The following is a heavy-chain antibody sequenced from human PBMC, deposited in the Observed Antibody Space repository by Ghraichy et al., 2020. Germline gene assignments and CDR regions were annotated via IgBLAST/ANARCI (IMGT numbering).Heavy chain of an antibody. Sequence: GGSLRLSCAASGFTFSSYWMHWVRQAPGKGLVWVSRINSDGSSTSYADSLKGRFTISRDNAKNTLYLQMNRLRAEDTAVYYCPRAYDFWSGYYMHYYYGMDVCSEGTAVTV. CDR1: GFTFSSYW. D-gene: IGHD3-3*01. CDR3: PRAYDFWSGYYMHYYYGMDV. CDR2: INSDGSST. J-gene: IGHJ6*02. V-gene: IGHV3-74*01.